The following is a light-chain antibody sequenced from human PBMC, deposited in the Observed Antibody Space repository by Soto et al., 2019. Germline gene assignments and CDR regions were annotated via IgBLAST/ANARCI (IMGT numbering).Light chain of an antibody. CDR3: CSYAGSSTDVV. CDR1: SSDVGNYNL. CDR2: EGS. Sequence: QSALTQPASVSGSPGQSITISCTGTSSDVGNYNLVSWYQQHPRKAPKLMIYEGSKRPSGVSNRFSGSKSGNTASLTISGLQAEDEADYYCCSYAGSSTDVVFGGGTKLTVL. V-gene: IGLV2-23*01. J-gene: IGLJ2*01.